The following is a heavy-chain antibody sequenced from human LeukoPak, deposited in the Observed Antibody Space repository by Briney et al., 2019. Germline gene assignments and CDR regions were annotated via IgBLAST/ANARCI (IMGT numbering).Heavy chain of an antibody. J-gene: IGHJ4*02. V-gene: IGHV4-34*01. Sequence: SQTLSLTCAVYGGSFSGYYWSWIRQPPGKGLEWTGEINHSGSTNYNPSLKSRVTISVDTSKNQFSLKLSSVTAADTAVYYCARGRGYNYFDYWGQGTLVTVSS. CDR3: ARGRGYNYFDY. D-gene: IGHD2-15*01. CDR1: GGSFSGYY. CDR2: INHSGST.